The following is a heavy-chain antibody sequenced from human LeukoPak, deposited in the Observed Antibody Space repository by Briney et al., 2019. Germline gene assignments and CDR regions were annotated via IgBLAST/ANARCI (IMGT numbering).Heavy chain of an antibody. CDR3: ARLEYQLLFNWFDP. D-gene: IGHD2-2*01. Sequence: SETLSLTCAVSGYSISSGYYWGWIRQPPGKGLQWIGSIYHSGSTYYNPSLKSRVTISVDTSKNRFSLKLSSVTAADTAVYYCARLEYQLLFNWFDPWGQGTLVTVSS. CDR2: IYHSGST. J-gene: IGHJ5*02. CDR1: GYSISSGYY. V-gene: IGHV4-38-2*01.